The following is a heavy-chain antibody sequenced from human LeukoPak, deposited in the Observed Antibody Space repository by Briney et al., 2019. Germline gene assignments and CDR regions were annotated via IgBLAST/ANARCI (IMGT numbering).Heavy chain of an antibody. J-gene: IGHJ4*02. D-gene: IGHD4-17*01. CDR1: GFTFSDYY. Sequence: GGSLRLSCSASGFTFSDYYMSWIRQAPGEGLEWVSYISGSGSTIYYADSVKGRFTISRDNTKNSLCLQMNSLRAEDTAVYYCVRDPPFYGDYNFFDYWGQGTLVTVSS. V-gene: IGHV3-11*04. CDR3: VRDPPFYGDYNFFDY. CDR2: ISGSGSTI.